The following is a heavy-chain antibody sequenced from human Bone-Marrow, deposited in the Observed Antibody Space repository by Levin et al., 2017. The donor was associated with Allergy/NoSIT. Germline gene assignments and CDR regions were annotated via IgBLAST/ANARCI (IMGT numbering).Heavy chain of an antibody. CDR3: ARSDGDYYFDY. J-gene: IGHJ4*02. CDR1: GGSISDYF. V-gene: IGHV4-59*01. Sequence: SQTLSLTCTVSGGSISDYFWSWIRQPPGKGLEWIGSVYHSGVTNFNPSLKSRLTLSVDKSKKQISLKLSSMTAADTAVSYCARSDGDYYFDYWGQGTLVPVSS. CDR2: VYHSGVT. D-gene: IGHD4-17*01.